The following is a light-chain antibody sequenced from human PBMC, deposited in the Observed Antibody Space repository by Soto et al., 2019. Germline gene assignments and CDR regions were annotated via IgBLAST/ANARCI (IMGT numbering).Light chain of an antibody. CDR1: TGEGGGYDD. J-gene: IGLJ1*01. Sequence: QSLMTPATSVSGCPGRSITICFSRTTGEGGGYDDVSWYQLHPGKAPKLMVVEVTNRPSGVSYRFSGSKSGNTASLTISGLQAEDEADYFCSSYSISTAYLFGTGTKVNVL. CDR3: SSYSISTAYL. V-gene: IGLV2-14*01. CDR2: EVT.